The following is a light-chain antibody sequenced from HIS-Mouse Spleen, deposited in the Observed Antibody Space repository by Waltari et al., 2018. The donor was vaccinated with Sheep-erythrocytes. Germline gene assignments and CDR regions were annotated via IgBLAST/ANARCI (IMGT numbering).Light chain of an antibody. Sequence: QSALTQPASVSGSPGQSITISCTGTSSDVGGYNYVSWYQQHPGKAPQLMIYDGSNRPSGVPTSFSGSKSATTASLTISGLQAQDEADYYCSSYTSSSTLVVVGGGTKLTVL. CDR1: SSDVGGYNY. V-gene: IGLV2-14*03. CDR2: DGS. J-gene: IGLJ2*01. CDR3: SSYTSSSTLVV.